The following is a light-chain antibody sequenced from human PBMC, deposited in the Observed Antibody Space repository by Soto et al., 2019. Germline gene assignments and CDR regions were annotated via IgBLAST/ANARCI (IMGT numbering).Light chain of an antibody. Sequence: EIVLTQSPATLSLSPGERATLSCRASHSVNSYLAWYQQKPGQAPRLLIYDASKRATDVPARFSGSGSGTDFTLTISSLEPEDFAVYYCQQYENSPITFGQGTRLEIK. V-gene: IGKV3-11*01. CDR3: QQYENSPIT. CDR2: DAS. J-gene: IGKJ5*01. CDR1: HSVNSY.